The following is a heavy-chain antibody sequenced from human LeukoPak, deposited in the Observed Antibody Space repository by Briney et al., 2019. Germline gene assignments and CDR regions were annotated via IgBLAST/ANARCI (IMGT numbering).Heavy chain of an antibody. CDR3: ARVRGYYDSSGPRDY. CDR1: GYTFTSYG. D-gene: IGHD3-22*01. Sequence: ASVKVSCKASGYTFTSYGISWVRQAPGQGLEWMGWISAYNGNTNYAQKLQGRVTMTTNTSTSTAYMELRSLRSDDTAVYYCARVRGYYDSSGPRDYWGQGTLVTVSS. J-gene: IGHJ4*02. V-gene: IGHV1-18*01. CDR2: ISAYNGNT.